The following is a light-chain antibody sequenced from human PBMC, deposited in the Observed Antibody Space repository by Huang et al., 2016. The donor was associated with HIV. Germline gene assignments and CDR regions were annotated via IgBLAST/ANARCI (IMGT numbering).Light chain of an antibody. CDR1: QSVSNN. V-gene: IGKV3-15*01. CDR2: GSS. Sequence: EIVMTQSPATLSVSPGERATLSVRASQSVSNNLARYQHKPGQAPRLLIYGSSTRATGIPASFSGSGSVTQFTLTISSLQSEDFAVYYCRQYNNWPPETFGQGTKLEIK. CDR3: RQYNNWPPET. J-gene: IGKJ2*01.